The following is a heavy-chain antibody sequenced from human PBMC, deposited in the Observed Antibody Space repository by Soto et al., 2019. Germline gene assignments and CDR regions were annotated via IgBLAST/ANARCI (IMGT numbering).Heavy chain of an antibody. D-gene: IGHD3-9*01. CDR2: FVPVFGSA. CDR1: GAAFNTIT. CDR3: VREDDTTGSYSWFDP. J-gene: IGHJ5*02. Sequence: QVQLVQSGAEVKKPGSSVRVSFKASGAAFNTITINWVRQAPGQGLDRMGGFVPVFGSATYAQKFQGRVAITADASTSTFYMELSRLNSEDTALYYGVREDDTTGSYSWFDPWGQGTLVTVSS. V-gene: IGHV1-69*01.